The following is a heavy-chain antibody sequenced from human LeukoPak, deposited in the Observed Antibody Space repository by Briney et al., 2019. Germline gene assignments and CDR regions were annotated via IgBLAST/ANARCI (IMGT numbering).Heavy chain of an antibody. V-gene: IGHV4-59*01. CDR3: ARGLPTVPTGFDY. CDR1: GGSISSYY. CDR2: IYYSGST. J-gene: IGHJ4*02. D-gene: IGHD4-17*01. Sequence: PSETLSLTCTVSGGSISSYYWSWIRQPPGKGLEWIGYIYYSGSTNYNPSLKSRVTISVDTSKNQFSLKLSSVTAADTAVYYCARGLPTVPTGFDYWGQGTLVTVSS.